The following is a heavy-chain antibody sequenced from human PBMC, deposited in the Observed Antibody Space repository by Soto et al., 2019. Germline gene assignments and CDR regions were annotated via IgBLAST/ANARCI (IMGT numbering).Heavy chain of an antibody. V-gene: IGHV3-23*01. CDR3: AREEGIHYDFCWFDP. D-gene: IGHD3-3*01. CDR2: ISGSGGNT. J-gene: IGHJ5*02. CDR1: GFTFSNYA. Sequence: EVQLLESGGGLVQPGGSLRLSCAASGFTFSNYAMSWVRQSPGKGLEWVSAISGSGGNTYYADSVKGRFSISRDNSNNTLYLQMNSLRVEDTAAYYCAREEGIHYDFCWFDPWGQGTLVTVSS.